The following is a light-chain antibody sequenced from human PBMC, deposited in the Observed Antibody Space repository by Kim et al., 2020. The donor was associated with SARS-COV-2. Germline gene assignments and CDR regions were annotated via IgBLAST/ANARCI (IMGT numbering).Light chain of an antibody. J-gene: IGLJ2*01. Sequence: SPGQSFTISCTGTSSDIGGYNYVSWYQQHPGKAPKLMIYDVSNRPSGVSNRFSGSKSGNTASLTISGLQAEDEADYYCSSYTNSVVFGGGTQLTVL. CDR3: SSYTNSVV. CDR2: DVS. CDR1: SSDIGGYNY. V-gene: IGLV2-14*03.